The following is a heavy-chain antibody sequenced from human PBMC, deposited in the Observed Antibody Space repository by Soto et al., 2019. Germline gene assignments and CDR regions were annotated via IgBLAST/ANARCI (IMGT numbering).Heavy chain of an antibody. J-gene: IGHJ4*02. CDR1: GFTFSSYA. CDR2: ISGSGGST. V-gene: IGHV3-23*01. Sequence: EVQLLESGGGLVQPGGSLRLSCAASGFTFSSYAMSWVRQAPGKGLEWVSAISGSGGSTYYADSVKGRFTISRDNSKNTLYLQMNSLRAEDTAVYYCAKDWYCSSTSCYEIDYWGQGTLVTVSS. CDR3: AKDWYCSSTSCYEIDY. D-gene: IGHD2-2*01.